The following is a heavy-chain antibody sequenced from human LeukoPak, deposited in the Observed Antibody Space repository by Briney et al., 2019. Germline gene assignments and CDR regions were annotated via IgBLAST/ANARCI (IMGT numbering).Heavy chain of an antibody. Sequence: PSETLSLTCAVSSGSLSSTTWWSWVRQPPGKGLEWIGEINHSGNTYFNPSLTGRVTISADRSDNQFSLKVNSVTAADTAVYYCALGYHDVWERWGQGTLVTVSS. V-gene: IGHV4-4*02. CDR1: SGSLSSTTW. CDR2: INHSGNT. D-gene: IGHD1-26*01. CDR3: ALGYHDVWER. J-gene: IGHJ4*02.